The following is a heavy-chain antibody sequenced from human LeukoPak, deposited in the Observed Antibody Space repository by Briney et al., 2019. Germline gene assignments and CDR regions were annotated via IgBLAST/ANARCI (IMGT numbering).Heavy chain of an antibody. V-gene: IGHV1-69*05. CDR3: ARLVSPHLGYCSGTSCSHFDY. D-gene: IGHD2-2*01. CDR2: IIPIFGTA. Sequence: GASVKVSCKASGYTFTSYGISWVRQAPGQGLEWMGGIIPIFGTANYAQKFQGRVTITTDESTSTAYMELSSLRSEDTAVYYCARLVSPHLGYCSGTSCSHFDYWGQGTLVTVSS. CDR1: GYTFTSYG. J-gene: IGHJ4*02.